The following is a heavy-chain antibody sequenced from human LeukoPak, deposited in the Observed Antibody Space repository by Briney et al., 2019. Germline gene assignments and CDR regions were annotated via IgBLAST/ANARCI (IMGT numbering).Heavy chain of an antibody. V-gene: IGHV4-34*01. Sequence: SETLSLTGAVYGGSFSGYYWSWIRQPPGKGLGWIGEINHSGSTNYNPSLKSRVTISVDTSKNQFSLKLSSVTAADTAVYYCARGLRGSGSYYGYWGQGTLVTVSS. J-gene: IGHJ4*02. CDR1: GGSFSGYY. CDR2: INHSGST. CDR3: ARGLRGSGSYYGY. D-gene: IGHD3-10*01.